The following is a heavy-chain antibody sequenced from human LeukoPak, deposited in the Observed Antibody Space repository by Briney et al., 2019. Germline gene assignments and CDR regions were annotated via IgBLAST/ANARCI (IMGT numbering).Heavy chain of an antibody. CDR2: ISGSGGST. CDR3: AKAGANWFDP. V-gene: IGHV3-23*01. D-gene: IGHD3-10*01. J-gene: IGHJ5*02. CDR1: GFTFSSYA. Sequence: GGSLRLSCAASGFTFSSYAMSWVRQAPGKGLEWVSAISGSGGSTYYADSVKGRFAISRDNSKNPLYVQMNSLRAEDTAIYYCAKAGANWFDPWGQGTLVTVSS.